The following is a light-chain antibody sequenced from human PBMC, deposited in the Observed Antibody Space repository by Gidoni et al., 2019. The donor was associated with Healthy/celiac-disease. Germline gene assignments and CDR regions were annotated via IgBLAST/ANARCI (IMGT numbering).Light chain of an antibody. J-gene: IGLJ7*01. CDR3: AAWDDSLNGAV. CDR1: SSNIGSNT. CDR2: SNN. Sequence: QSVLTQPHSASGTPGQRVTISCSGRSSNIGSNTVNWYKQLPVTSPKLLISSNNPRPSEVPDRFSGSKSGTSASLAISGLQSEDEADYYCAAWDDSLNGAVFGGGTQLTVL. V-gene: IGLV1-44*01.